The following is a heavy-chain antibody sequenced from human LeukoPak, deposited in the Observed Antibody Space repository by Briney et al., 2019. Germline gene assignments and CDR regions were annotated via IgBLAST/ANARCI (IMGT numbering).Heavy chain of an antibody. CDR2: IYHSGST. Sequence: PSETLSLTCTVSGYSISSGYYWGWIRQPPGKGLEWIGSIYHSGSTYYNPSLKSRVTISVDTSKNQFSLKLSSVTAADTAVYYCASVHGSGPWGQGTLVTVSS. J-gene: IGHJ5*02. V-gene: IGHV4-38-2*02. CDR3: ASVHGSGP. CDR1: GYSISSGYY. D-gene: IGHD3-10*01.